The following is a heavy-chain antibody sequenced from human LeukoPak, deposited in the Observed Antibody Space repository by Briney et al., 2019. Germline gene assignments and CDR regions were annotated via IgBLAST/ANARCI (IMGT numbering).Heavy chain of an antibody. D-gene: IGHD2-2*01. V-gene: IGHV3-21*01. J-gene: IGHJ5*02. CDR1: GFTFSSYS. Sequence: GGSLRLSCAASGFTFSSYSMNWVRQAPGKGLEWVSSISSSSSYIYYAVSVKGRFTISRDNAKNSLYLQMNSLRAEDTAVYYCASLGYCSSTSCWAGFDPWGQGTLVTVSS. CDR2: ISSSSSYI. CDR3: ASLGYCSSTSCWAGFDP.